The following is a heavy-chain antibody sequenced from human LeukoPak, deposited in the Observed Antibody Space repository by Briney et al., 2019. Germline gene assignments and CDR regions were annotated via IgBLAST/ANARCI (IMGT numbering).Heavy chain of an antibody. V-gene: IGHV4-38-2*01. Sequence: PSETLSLTCAVYGGSFSGYYWGWIRQPPGKGLEWIGSIYHSGSTYYNPSLKSRVTISVDTSKNQFPLKLSSVTAADTAVYYCARHRGMTTVTVGWFDPWGQGTLVTVSS. CDR2: IYHSGST. J-gene: IGHJ5*02. D-gene: IGHD4-11*01. CDR1: GGSFSGYY. CDR3: ARHRGMTTVTVGWFDP.